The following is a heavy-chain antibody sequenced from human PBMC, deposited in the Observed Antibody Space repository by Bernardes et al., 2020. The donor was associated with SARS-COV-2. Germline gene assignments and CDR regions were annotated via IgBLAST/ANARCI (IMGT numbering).Heavy chain of an antibody. V-gene: IGHV1-69*04. CDR3: ARVVYSGYDLRD. J-gene: IGHJ4*02. CDR1: GGTFSSYA. D-gene: IGHD5-12*01. CDR2: IIPILGIA. Sequence: SVKVSCKASGGTFSSYAISWVRQAPGQGLEWMGRIIPILGIANYAQKFQGRVTITADKSTSTAYMELSSLRSEDTAVYYCARVVYSGYDLRDWGQGTLVTVSS.